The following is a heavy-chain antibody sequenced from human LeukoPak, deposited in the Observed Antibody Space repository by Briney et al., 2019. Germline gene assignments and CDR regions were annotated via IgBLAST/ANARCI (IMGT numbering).Heavy chain of an antibody. CDR2: ISSSSSYI. D-gene: IGHD3-22*01. J-gene: IGHJ3*02. V-gene: IGHV3-21*01. CDR3: ARDDYYDSSGYYSPSAFDI. CDR1: GFTFSSYS. Sequence: GGSLRLSCAASGFTFSSYSMNWVRQAPGKGLDWVSSISSSSSYIYYADSVKGRFTISRDNAKNSLYLQMNSLRAEDTAVYYCARDDYYDSSGYYSPSAFDIWGQGTMVTVSS.